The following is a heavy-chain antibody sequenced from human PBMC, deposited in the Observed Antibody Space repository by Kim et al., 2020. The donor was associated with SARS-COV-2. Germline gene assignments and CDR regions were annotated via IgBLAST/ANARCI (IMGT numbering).Heavy chain of an antibody. V-gene: IGHV1-69*13. J-gene: IGHJ6*02. CDR1: GGTFSSYA. D-gene: IGHD5-18*01. CDR3: AREGGTEDTAMVTSWEDYGMDV. Sequence: SVKVSCKASGGTFSSYAISWVRQAPGQGLEWMGGIIPIFGIANYAQKFQGRVTITADESTSTAYMELSSLRSEDTAVYYCAREGGTEDTAMVTSWEDYGMDVWGQGTTVTVSS. CDR2: IIPIFGIA.